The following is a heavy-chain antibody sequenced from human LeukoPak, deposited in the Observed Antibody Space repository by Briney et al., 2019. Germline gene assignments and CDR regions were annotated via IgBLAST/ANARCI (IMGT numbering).Heavy chain of an antibody. CDR3: ARDRETYYYDSSGYPYGMDV. CDR1: GFTFSSYS. Sequence: PGGSLRLSCAASGFTFSSYSMNWVRQAPGKGLEGVSSISSSSSYIYYADSVKGRFTISRDNAKNSLYLQMNSLRAEDTAVYYCARDRETYYYDSSGYPYGMDVWGQGTTVTVSS. J-gene: IGHJ6*02. D-gene: IGHD3-22*01. CDR2: ISSSSSYI. V-gene: IGHV3-21*01.